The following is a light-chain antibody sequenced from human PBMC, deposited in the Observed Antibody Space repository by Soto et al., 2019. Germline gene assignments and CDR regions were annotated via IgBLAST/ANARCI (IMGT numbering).Light chain of an antibody. J-gene: IGKJ4*01. Sequence: DVQMTQSPSSLSASVGDRVTITCKANQSIANFLNWFQHKPGEAPKLLISDASHLELGFPSRFSGSRSGTDFVLVISSVRSEDVATYFCQQYEDLRLTFGGGTKVDI. CDR1: QSIANF. V-gene: IGKV1-33*01. CDR2: DAS. CDR3: QQYEDLRLT.